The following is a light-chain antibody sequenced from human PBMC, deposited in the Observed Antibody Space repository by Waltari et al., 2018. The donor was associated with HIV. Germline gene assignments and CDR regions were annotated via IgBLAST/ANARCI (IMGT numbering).Light chain of an antibody. Sequence: EVVMTQSPATLYVSPGETATLSCRASQSFSSNLAWYQQKPGQAPRLLIYGASTRATGIPARFSGSGSGTEFTLTISSLQSEDFAVYSCQQYNDWPFTFGPGTKVDMK. CDR3: QQYNDWPFT. V-gene: IGKV3-15*01. J-gene: IGKJ3*01. CDR2: GAS. CDR1: QSFSSN.